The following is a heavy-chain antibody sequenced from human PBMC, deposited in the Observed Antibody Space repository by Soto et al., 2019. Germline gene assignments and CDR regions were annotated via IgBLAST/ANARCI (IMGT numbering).Heavy chain of an antibody. V-gene: IGHV3-48*01. CDR2: ISSSSSTI. CDR3: ARRGSTVPLPYYYMDV. CDR1: GFTFSSYS. Sequence: PGGSLRLSCAASGFTFSSYSMNWVRQAPGKGLEWVSYISSSSSTIYYADSVKGRFTISRDNAKNSLYLQMNSLRAEDTAVYYCARRGSTVPLPYYYMDVWGKGTTVTIS. J-gene: IGHJ6*03. D-gene: IGHD4-4*01.